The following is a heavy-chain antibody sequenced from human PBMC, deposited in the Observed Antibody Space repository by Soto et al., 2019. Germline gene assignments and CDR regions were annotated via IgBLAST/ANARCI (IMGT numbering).Heavy chain of an antibody. CDR1: GGTFSSYA. CDR2: IIPIFGTA. V-gene: IGHV1-69*06. CDR3: ARSGVLTYYFDY. Sequence: SVKVSCKASGGTFSSYAISWVRQAPGQGLEWMGGIIPIFGTANYAQKFQGRVTITADKSTSTAYVELSSLRSEDTAVYYCARSGVLTYYFDYWGQGTLVTVSS. D-gene: IGHD3-10*01. J-gene: IGHJ4*02.